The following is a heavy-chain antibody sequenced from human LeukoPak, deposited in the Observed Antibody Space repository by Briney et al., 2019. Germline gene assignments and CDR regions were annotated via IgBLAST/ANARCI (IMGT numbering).Heavy chain of an antibody. CDR2: INAGNGNT. J-gene: IGHJ3*02. D-gene: IGHD3-10*01. V-gene: IGHV1-3*01. CDR3: ARPMVRGVIFDAFDI. CDR1: GYTFTSYA. Sequence: ASVKVSCKASGYTFTSYAMHWVRQALGQRLEWMGWINAGNGNTKYSQKFQGRVTITRDTSASTAYMELSSLRSEDTAVYYCARPMVRGVIFDAFDIWGQGTMVTVSS.